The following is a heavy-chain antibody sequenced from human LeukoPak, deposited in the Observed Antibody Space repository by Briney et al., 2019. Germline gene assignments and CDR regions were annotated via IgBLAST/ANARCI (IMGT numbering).Heavy chain of an antibody. V-gene: IGHV4-4*07. CDR3: ARAKDRGGYQHKGFDY. J-gene: IGHJ4*02. CDR2: IYTSGNT. Sequence: SETLTLTCTVSGYFISIYYWSWIRQPAGKGLEWIGRIYTSGNTNYNPSPKSRVTMSVDTSKTQFALKLSSVTAADTAVYYCARAKDRGGYQHKGFDYWGQGTLVTVPS. CDR1: GYFISIYY. D-gene: IGHD3-22*01.